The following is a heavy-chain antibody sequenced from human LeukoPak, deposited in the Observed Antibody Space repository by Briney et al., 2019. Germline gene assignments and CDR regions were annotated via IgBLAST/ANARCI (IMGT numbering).Heavy chain of an antibody. CDR2: ISSSRSYI. CDR1: GFTFSSYS. J-gene: IGHJ4*02. V-gene: IGHV3-21*01. CDR3: ARGLLAAAGIDY. D-gene: IGHD6-13*01. Sequence: GGSLRLSCAASGFTFSSYSMSWVRQAPGKGLEWVSSISSSRSYIYYADSVKGRFTISRDNAKNSLYLQMNSLRAEDTAVYYCARGLLAAAGIDYWGQGALVTVSS.